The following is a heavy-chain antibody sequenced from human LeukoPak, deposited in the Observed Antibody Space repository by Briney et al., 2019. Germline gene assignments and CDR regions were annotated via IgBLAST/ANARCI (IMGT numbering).Heavy chain of an antibody. CDR3: ARLLGYYDSSGYYYFDY. D-gene: IGHD3-22*01. Sequence: SVKVSCKASGGTFSSYAISWVRQAPGQGLEWMGGIIPIFGTANYAQKFQGRVTITADESTSTAYMELSSLRSEDTAVYYCARLLGYYDSSGYYYFDYWGQGTLVTVSS. CDR1: GGTFSSYA. CDR2: IIPIFGTA. J-gene: IGHJ4*02. V-gene: IGHV1-69*13.